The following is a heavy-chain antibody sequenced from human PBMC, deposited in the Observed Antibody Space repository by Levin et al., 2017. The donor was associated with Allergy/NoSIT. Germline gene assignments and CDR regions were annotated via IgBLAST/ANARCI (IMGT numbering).Heavy chain of an antibody. Sequence: QSGGSLRLSCAASGFTFSTYAMSWVRQAPGKGLECVSGISGSAGSTFYADSVKGRFTISRDNSKNTLYLQMNSLRAEDTAVYYCAKQGDRYCSGDTCYGYYGMDVWGQGTTVTVSS. CDR2: ISGSAGST. CDR3: AKQGDRYCSGDTCYGYYGMDV. CDR1: GFTFSTYA. J-gene: IGHJ6*02. V-gene: IGHV3-23*01. D-gene: IGHD2-15*01.